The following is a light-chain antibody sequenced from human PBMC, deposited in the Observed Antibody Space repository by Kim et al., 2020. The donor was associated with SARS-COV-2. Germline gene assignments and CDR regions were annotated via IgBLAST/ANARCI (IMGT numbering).Light chain of an antibody. V-gene: IGKV3-20*01. CDR3: QQYDRPPYT. CDR2: GTS. J-gene: IGKJ2*01. CDR1: QSVADNH. Sequence: LSPGKRVLLSCRASQSVADNHLAWFQQEPGQAPRLLIYGTSSRATGIPDRFSGSGSGTDFTLTISRLEPEDSAVYYCQQYDRPPYTLGQGTKLEIK.